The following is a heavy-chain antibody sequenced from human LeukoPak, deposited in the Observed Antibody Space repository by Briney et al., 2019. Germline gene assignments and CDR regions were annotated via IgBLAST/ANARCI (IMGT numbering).Heavy chain of an antibody. Sequence: PGGSLRLSCAASGFTFDDYAMHWVRQAPGKGLEWVSGISWNSGSIGYADSVKGRFTISRDNAKNSLYLQMNSLRAEDTALYYCAKDPGDGDYVSSFFDYWGQGTLVTVSS. CDR3: AKDPGDGDYVSSFFDY. D-gene: IGHD4-17*01. J-gene: IGHJ4*02. CDR1: GFTFDDYA. CDR2: ISWNSGSI. V-gene: IGHV3-9*01.